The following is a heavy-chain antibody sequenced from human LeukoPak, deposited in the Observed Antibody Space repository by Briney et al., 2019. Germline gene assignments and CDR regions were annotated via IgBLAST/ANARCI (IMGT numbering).Heavy chain of an antibody. CDR1: GYTFTSYW. D-gene: IGHD4-17*01. CDR3: ARHPDYGDYNWFDP. Sequence: GESLKISCKGSGYTFTSYWIAWVRRMPGKGLEWMGIIHPGDSEARYSPSFQGQVTISADKSISTAYLQWSSLKASDTAMYYCARHPDYGDYNWFDPWGQGTLVTVSS. CDR2: IHPGDSEA. V-gene: IGHV5-51*01. J-gene: IGHJ5*02.